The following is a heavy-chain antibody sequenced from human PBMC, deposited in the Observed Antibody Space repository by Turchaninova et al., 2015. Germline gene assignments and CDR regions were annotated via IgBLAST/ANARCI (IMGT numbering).Heavy chain of an antibody. J-gene: IGHJ4*02. CDR2: SNPNSGGT. CDR3: ARVGSGDFWSGD. V-gene: IGHV1-2*06. Sequence: QVQLVQSGAGVKKPGASVKVSCQASGHTFTGYYIHGVRQTPGQGLEWMGHSNPNSGGTNDAQRFQGSVTMTRDTSISTAYMELSRLTSDDTAVYYCARVGSGDFWSGDWGQGTLVTVSS. CDR1: GHTFTGYY. D-gene: IGHD3-3*01.